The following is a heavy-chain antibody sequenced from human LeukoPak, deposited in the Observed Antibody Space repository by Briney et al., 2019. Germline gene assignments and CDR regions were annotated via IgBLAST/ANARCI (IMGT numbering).Heavy chain of an antibody. CDR3: ARLVGGSGSYRLNWFDP. CDR1: GGSVSSGYYY. CDR2: IYYSGGT. J-gene: IGHJ5*02. D-gene: IGHD3-10*01. Sequence: PSETLSLTCTVSGGSVSSGYYYWSWIRQPPGKGLEWIGYIYYSGGTNYNPSLKSRVTISVDTSKNQFSLKLSSVTAADTAVYYCARLVGGSGSYRLNWFDPWGQGTLVTVSS. V-gene: IGHV4-61*01.